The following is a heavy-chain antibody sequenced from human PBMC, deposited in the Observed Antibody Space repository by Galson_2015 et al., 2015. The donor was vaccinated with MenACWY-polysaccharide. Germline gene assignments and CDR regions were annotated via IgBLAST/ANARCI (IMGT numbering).Heavy chain of an antibody. CDR2: IQYEGSNK. V-gene: IGHV3-33*01. CDR3: AREGSRFEFHAFDI. J-gene: IGHJ3*02. CDR1: GSRFSNSG. Sequence: SLRLSCAASGSRFSNSGMHWVRQAPGKGLEWVAVIQYEGSNKVYADSVKGRFTISRDDSKNTVFLEMNTLGVEDTAVYYCAREGSRFEFHAFDIWGQGAMFTVSS. D-gene: IGHD6-13*01.